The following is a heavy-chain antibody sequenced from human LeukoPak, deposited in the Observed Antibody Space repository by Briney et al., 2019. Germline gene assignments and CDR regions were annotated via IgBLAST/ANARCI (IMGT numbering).Heavy chain of an antibody. D-gene: IGHD5-18*01. J-gene: IGHJ6*02. CDR1: GFTFSSYE. CDR2: ISSSGSTI. Sequence: PGGSLRLSCAASGFTFSSYEMNWVRQAPGKGLEWVSYISSSGSTIYYADSVKGRFTISRDNAKNSLYLQMNSLRAEDTAVYYCARDLTAMAPTYYYYYGMDVWGQGTTVIVSS. CDR3: ARDLTAMAPTYYYYYGMDV. V-gene: IGHV3-48*03.